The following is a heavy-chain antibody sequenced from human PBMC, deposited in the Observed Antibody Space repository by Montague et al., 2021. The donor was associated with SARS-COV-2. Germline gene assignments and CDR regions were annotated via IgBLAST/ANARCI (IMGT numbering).Heavy chain of an antibody. D-gene: IGHD3-10*01. CDR1: GGSISSGGYY. V-gene: IGHV4-31*11. CDR2: IYYSGST. Sequence: TLSLTCAVYGGSISSGGYYWSWIRQHPGKGLEWTGYIYYSGSTYYNPSLKSRVTISVDTSKNQFSLKLSSVTAADTAVYYCARARRGSGSGSYFDILVNWFDPWGQGTLVTVSS. CDR3: ARARRGSGSGSYFDILVNWFDP. J-gene: IGHJ5*02.